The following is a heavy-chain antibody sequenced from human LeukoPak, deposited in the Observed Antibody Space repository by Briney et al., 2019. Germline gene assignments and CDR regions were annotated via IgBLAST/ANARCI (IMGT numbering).Heavy chain of an antibody. CDR3: AKDLMITFGGVIAYDAFDI. CDR1: GFPFSRFA. D-gene: IGHD3-16*02. CDR2: ISGSGGST. V-gene: IGHV3-23*01. Sequence: PGGSLRLSCAASGFPFSRFAMSWVRQAPGKGLEWVSAISGSGGSTYYADSVKGRFTISRDNSKNTLYLQMNSLRAEDTAVYYCAKDLMITFGGVIAYDAFDIWGQGTMVTVSS. J-gene: IGHJ3*02.